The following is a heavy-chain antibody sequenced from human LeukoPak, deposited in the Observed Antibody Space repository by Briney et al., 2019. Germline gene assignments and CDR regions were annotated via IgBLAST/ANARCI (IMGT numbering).Heavy chain of an antibody. Sequence: GGSLRLSCVASGFTFSSYEMNWVRQAPGKGLEWVSFISTSGTTTYYADSVKGRFTISRDNAKKSVYLQMNRRRAEDTAVYYCARGTPEGVNFDYWGQGTLVTVSS. V-gene: IGHV3-48*03. J-gene: IGHJ4*02. CDR1: GFTFSSYE. D-gene: IGHD1/OR15-1a*01. CDR2: ISTSGTTT. CDR3: ARGTPEGVNFDY.